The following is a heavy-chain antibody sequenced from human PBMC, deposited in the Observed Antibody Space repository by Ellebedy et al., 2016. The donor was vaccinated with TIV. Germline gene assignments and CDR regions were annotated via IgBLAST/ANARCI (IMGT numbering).Heavy chain of an antibody. D-gene: IGHD6-19*01. CDR1: GFSFSNYA. J-gene: IGHJ5*02. CDR2: IEGDGVTT. Sequence: GESLKISCAASGFSFSNYAMQWVRQAPGKGLEYVSSIEGDGVTTYYAKSMKARFTISRDNSKNTLYLQMGSLRAEDMALYYCARGRWGSGGIDHWGQGTLVTVSS. V-gene: IGHV3-64*01. CDR3: ARGRWGSGGIDH.